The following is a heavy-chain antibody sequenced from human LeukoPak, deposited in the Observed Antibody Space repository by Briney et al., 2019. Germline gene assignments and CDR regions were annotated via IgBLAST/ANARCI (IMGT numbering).Heavy chain of an antibody. Sequence: PSETLSLTCTVSGGSISSYYWSWIRQPPGRGLEWIANIYHTGSTNYNPSLSSRVTISIDTAKNQFSLKLTSVTAADTAVYYCARRGRNSSGWQDYLWGQGTLVTVSS. J-gene: IGHJ4*02. CDR3: ARRGRNSSGWQDYL. V-gene: IGHV4-59*01. D-gene: IGHD6-25*01. CDR2: IYHTGST. CDR1: GGSISSYY.